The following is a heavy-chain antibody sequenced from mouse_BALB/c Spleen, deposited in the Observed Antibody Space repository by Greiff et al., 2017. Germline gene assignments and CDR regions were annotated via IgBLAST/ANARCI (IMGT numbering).Heavy chain of an antibody. D-gene: IGHD4-1*01. CDR2: IWAGGST. CDR1: GFSLTSYG. Sequence: VKLVESGPGLVAPSQSLSITCTVSGFSLTSYGVHWVRQPPGKGLEWLGVIWAGGSTNYNSALMSRLSISKDNSKSQVILKMNSLQTDDTAMYYCAKTGTFAYWGQGTLVTVSA. V-gene: IGHV2-9*02. J-gene: IGHJ3*01. CDR3: AKTGTFAY.